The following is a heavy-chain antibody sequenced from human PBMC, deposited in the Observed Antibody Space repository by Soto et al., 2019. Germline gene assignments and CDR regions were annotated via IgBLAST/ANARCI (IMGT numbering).Heavy chain of an antibody. J-gene: IGHJ4*02. D-gene: IGHD2-21*02. Sequence: ASVNRACKASGYTFSIYYIDCGSKATGKGLEWLGIINPSGGYTTYAQRFLGRVTMTSDTSTSTVQMELGSLTFEDTAGYYCARRIWVVTALAYLGQGTLVTF. V-gene: IGHV1-46*01. CDR3: ARRIWVVTALAY. CDR2: INPSGGYT. CDR1: GYTFSIYY.